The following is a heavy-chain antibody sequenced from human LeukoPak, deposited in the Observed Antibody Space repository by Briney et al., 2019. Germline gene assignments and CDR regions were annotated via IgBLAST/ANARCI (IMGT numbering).Heavy chain of an antibody. CDR1: GFTFSSYG. V-gene: IGHV3-33*01. D-gene: IGHD6-13*01. CDR3: ARGDSSSWYLLTIPFDY. J-gene: IGHJ4*02. CDR2: IWYYGSNK. Sequence: GGSLRLSCAASGFTFSSYGMHWVRQAPGKGLEWVAVIWYYGSNKYYADSVKGRFTISRDNSKNTLYLQMNSLRAEDTAVYYCARGDSSSWYLLTIPFDYWGQGTLVTVSS.